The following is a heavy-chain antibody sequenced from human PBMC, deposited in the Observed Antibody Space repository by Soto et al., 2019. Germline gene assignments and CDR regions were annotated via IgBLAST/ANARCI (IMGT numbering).Heavy chain of an antibody. D-gene: IGHD3-10*01. Sequence: GGSLRLSCAASGFTFSSYGMHWVRQAPGKGLEWVAVIWYDGSNKYYADSVKGRFTISRDNSKNTLYLQMNSLRAEDTAVYYCAREYYYGSGSYYPFYYFDYWGQGTLVTVSS. CDR1: GFTFSSYG. CDR2: IWYDGSNK. CDR3: AREYYYGSGSYYPFYYFDY. V-gene: IGHV3-33*01. J-gene: IGHJ4*02.